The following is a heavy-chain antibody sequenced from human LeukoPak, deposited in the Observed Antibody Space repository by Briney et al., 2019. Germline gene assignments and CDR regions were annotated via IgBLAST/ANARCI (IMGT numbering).Heavy chain of an antibody. CDR3: AREPLRCSYDKCFVKFYFDY. D-gene: IGHD3-10*01. V-gene: IGHV1-46*01. J-gene: IGHJ4*02. CDR1: GYTFRSHY. Sequence: ASVKVSCKASGYTFRSHYLHWVRQARGQGLEWMGMINPSGGTTTYARKFQGRVTMTRDTSTSTVYMELNSLTSEDTAVFYCAREPLRCSYDKCFVKFYFDYWGQGTLVTVSS. CDR2: INPSGGTT.